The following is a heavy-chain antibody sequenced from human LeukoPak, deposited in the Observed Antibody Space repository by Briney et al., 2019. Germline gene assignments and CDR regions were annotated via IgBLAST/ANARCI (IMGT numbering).Heavy chain of an antibody. Sequence: GGSLRLSCAASGFTFSDYYMSWIRQAPGKGREWVSYISSSGSTIYYADSVKGRFTISRDNAKNSLYLQMNSLRAEDTAVYYCARIAAAAGTNIFDYWGQGTLVTVSS. V-gene: IGHV3-11*04. J-gene: IGHJ4*02. D-gene: IGHD6-13*01. CDR3: ARIAAAAGTNIFDY. CDR2: ISSSGSTI. CDR1: GFTFSDYY.